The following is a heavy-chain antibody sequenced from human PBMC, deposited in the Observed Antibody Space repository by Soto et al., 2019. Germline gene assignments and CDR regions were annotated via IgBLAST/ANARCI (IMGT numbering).Heavy chain of an antibody. J-gene: IGHJ3*01. Sequence: VESWGGLVPPGGSLRLSCGASGFALSEHWMSWVRQAPGKGLEWVAKINRDGRDKIYVDSVRGRFTISRDNTKNSLFLQMSSLSDDDTAVYYCAVEAWWRLTTWGQGAMVTVSS. CDR3: AVEAWWRLTT. D-gene: IGHD2-8*02. CDR2: INRDGRDK. CDR1: GFALSEHW. V-gene: IGHV3-7*01.